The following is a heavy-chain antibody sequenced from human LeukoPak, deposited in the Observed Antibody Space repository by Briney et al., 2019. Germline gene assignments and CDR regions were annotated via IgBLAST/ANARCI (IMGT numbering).Heavy chain of an antibody. J-gene: IGHJ5*02. Sequence: ASVKVPCKASGGSFSNFGISWVRQALGQGLEWMGGILPVSNPANNAQNFQGRVTFTADTSTGTPYMELSSLRSEDTAVYYCARADRYYYDSSGPLGPWGQGTLVTVSS. CDR2: ILPVSNPA. V-gene: IGHV1-69*06. CDR1: GGSFSNFG. CDR3: ARADRYYYDSSGPLGP. D-gene: IGHD3-22*01.